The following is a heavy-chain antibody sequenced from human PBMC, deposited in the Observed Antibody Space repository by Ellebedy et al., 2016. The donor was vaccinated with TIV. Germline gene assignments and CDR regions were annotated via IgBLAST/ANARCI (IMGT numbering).Heavy chain of an antibody. CDR3: ARNYYDSSGYYSHFDY. V-gene: IGHV4-30-4*01. Sequence: SETLSLTCTVSGGSISSGDYYWSWIRQPPGKGLEWIGYIYYSGSTYYNPSLKSRVTISVDTSKNQFSLKLSSVTAADTAVYYCARNYYDSSGYYSHFDYWGQGTLVTVSS. D-gene: IGHD3-22*01. CDR2: IYYSGST. CDR1: GGSISSGDYY. J-gene: IGHJ4*02.